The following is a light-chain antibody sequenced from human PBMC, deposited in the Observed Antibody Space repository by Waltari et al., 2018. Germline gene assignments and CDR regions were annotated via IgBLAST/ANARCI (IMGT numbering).Light chain of an antibody. V-gene: IGKV3-20*01. CDR3: QQYGSSPVT. Sequence: ELVLPQSPGTLSLSPGERATLSCRASQSVSSSFLAWYQQKPGQAPRLLISVASRRATGIPDRFSGSGSGTDFTLTISRLEPEDFAVYYCQQYGSSPVTFGQGTKLEIK. J-gene: IGKJ2*01. CDR1: QSVSSSF. CDR2: VAS.